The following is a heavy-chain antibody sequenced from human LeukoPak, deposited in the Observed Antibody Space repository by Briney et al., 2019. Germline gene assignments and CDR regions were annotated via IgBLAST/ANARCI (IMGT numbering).Heavy chain of an antibody. D-gene: IGHD6-19*01. V-gene: IGHV1-46*01. CDR3: ARETPLAVADY. CDR1: GYTFTSYY. CDR2: INPSGGST. Sequence: AXVKVSCKASGYTFTSYYMHWVRQAPGQGLEWMGIINPSGGSTNYAQKFQGRVTMTRDTSTSTVYMELSSLRSEDTAVYYCARETPLAVADYWGQGTLVTVSS. J-gene: IGHJ4*02.